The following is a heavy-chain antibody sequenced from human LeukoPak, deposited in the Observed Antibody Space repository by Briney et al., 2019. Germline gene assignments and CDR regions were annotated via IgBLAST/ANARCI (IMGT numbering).Heavy chain of an antibody. CDR3: ARAPGTPHYYYYYGMDV. J-gene: IGHJ6*02. V-gene: IGHV3-30*03. CDR2: ISYDGSNK. Sequence: GGSLRLSCAASGFTFSSYAMSWVRQAPGKGLEWVAVISYDGSNKYYADSVKGRFTISRDNSKNTLYLQMNSLRAEDTAVYYCARAPGTPHYYYYYGMDVWGQGTTVTVSS. CDR1: GFTFSSYA. D-gene: IGHD2-15*01.